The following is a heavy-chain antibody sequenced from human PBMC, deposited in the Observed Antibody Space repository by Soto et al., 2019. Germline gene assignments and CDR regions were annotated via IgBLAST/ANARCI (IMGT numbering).Heavy chain of an antibody. CDR1: GGSIYNYY. D-gene: IGHD6-25*01. J-gene: IGHJ6*02. CDR2: IYYSGST. Sequence: ASETLSLTCTVSGGSIYNYYWSWIRQPPGKGLEWIGYIYYSGSTNFNPSLKSRLTMSVDTSKNQFSLTLSSVTAADTAVYYCARERIAAVWGQGTTVTVSS. V-gene: IGHV4-59*01. CDR3: ARERIAAV.